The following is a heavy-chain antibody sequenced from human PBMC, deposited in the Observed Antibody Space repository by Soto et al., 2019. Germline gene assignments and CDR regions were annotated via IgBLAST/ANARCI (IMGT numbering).Heavy chain of an antibody. D-gene: IGHD3-22*01. Sequence: SVKVSCKASGGTFSSYAISWVRQAPGQGLEWMGGIIPIFGTANYAQKFQGRVTITADKSTSTAYMELSSLRSEDTAVYYCAFSDFGSSGYSDYYYYGMDVWGRGTTVTVSS. J-gene: IGHJ6*02. CDR1: GGTFSSYA. V-gene: IGHV1-69*06. CDR2: IIPIFGTA. CDR3: AFSDFGSSGYSDYYYYGMDV.